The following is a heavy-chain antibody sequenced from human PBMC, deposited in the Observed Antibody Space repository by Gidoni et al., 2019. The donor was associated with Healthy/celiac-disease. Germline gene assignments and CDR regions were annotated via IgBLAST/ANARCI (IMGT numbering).Heavy chain of an antibody. Sequence: EVQLVESGGGLVKPGGSLRLSCAASGFTFSSYSMNWVRQAPGTGLEWVSSISSSSSYIYYADSVKGRFTISRDNAKNSLYLQMNSLRAEDTAVYYCARGYSGSYRGIDYWGQGTLVTVSS. CDR3: ARGYSGSYRGIDY. V-gene: IGHV3-21*01. CDR2: ISSSSSYI. D-gene: IGHD1-26*01. J-gene: IGHJ4*02. CDR1: GFTFSSYS.